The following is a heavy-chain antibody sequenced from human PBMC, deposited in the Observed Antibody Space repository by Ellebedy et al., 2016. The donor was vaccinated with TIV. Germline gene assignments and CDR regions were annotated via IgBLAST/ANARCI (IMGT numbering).Heavy chain of an antibody. J-gene: IGHJ6*02. Sequence: SETLSLTCTVSGGSLSSSSYYWAWVRQPPGKGLECIGEINHSGSTNYNPSLKSRVTISVDTSKNQFSLNLNSVTAADTAVYYCARVGDRYYYYAMDVWGQGTTVIVSS. CDR3: ARVGDRYYYYAMDV. D-gene: IGHD4-17*01. CDR1: GGSLSSSSYY. V-gene: IGHV4-39*01. CDR2: INHSGST.